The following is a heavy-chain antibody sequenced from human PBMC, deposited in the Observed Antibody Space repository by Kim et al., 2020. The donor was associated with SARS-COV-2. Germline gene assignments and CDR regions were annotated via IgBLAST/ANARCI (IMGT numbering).Heavy chain of an antibody. J-gene: IGHJ6*02. CDR3: ARGLYSSGWYVPIEEYYYYYYGMDV. D-gene: IGHD6-19*01. CDR2: IWYDGSNK. V-gene: IGHV3-33*01. Sequence: GGSLRLSCAASGFTFSSYGMHWVRQAPGKGLEWVAVIWYDGSNKYYADSVKGRFTISRDNSKNTLYLQMNSLRAEDTAVYYCARGLYSSGWYVPIEEYYYYYYGMDVWGQGTTVTVSS. CDR1: GFTFSSYG.